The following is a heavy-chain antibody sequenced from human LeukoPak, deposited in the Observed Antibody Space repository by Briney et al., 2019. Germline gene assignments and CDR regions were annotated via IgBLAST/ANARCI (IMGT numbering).Heavy chain of an antibody. CDR3: ARQRVENYYYGMDV. J-gene: IGHJ6*02. V-gene: IGHV3-53*01. CDR1: GFTVSSNY. Sequence: GGSLRLSCAASGFTVSSNYTSWVRQAPGKGLEWVSVIYSGGSTYYADSVKGRFTISRDNSKNTLYLQMNSLRAEDTAVYYCARQRVENYYYGMDVWGQGTTVTVSS. D-gene: IGHD2-15*01. CDR2: IYSGGST.